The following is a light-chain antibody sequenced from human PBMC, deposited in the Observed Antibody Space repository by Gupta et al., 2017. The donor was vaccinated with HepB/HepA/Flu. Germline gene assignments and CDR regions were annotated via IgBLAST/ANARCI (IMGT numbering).Light chain of an antibody. CDR1: QDINSY. CDR3: QQFNSYPIT. Sequence: DIQLTQSPSFLSASVGDRVTITCRASQDINSYLIWYQQKPGKAPNLLIYTASTLQGGVPSRCSGSGSWTEFTLTISSLQPEDFATYYCQQFNSYPITFGQGTRLDIK. CDR2: TAS. V-gene: IGKV1-9*01. J-gene: IGKJ5*01.